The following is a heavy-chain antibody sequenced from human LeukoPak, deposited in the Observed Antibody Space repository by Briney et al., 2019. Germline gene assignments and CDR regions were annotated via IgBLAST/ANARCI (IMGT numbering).Heavy chain of an antibody. CDR3: AKDSSGSYSY. D-gene: IGHD3-10*01. CDR1: GFTFSSYA. Sequence: PGGSLRLSCAASGFTFSSYAMHWVRQAPGKGLEWVAVISYDGSNKYYADSVKGRFTISRDNSKNTLYLQMNSLRAEDTAVYYCAKDSSGSYSYWGQGTLVTVSS. CDR2: ISYDGSNK. V-gene: IGHV3-30*04. J-gene: IGHJ4*02.